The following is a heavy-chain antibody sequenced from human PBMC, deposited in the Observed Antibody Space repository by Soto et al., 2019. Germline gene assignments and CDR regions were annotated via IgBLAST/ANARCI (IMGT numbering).Heavy chain of an antibody. CDR3: ASKTYESKGTFDY. J-gene: IGHJ4*02. Sequence: QVQLQESGPGLVKSSGTLSLTCTVSGGSIITSQWWSWLRQPPGKGLEWIGEIYHSGSSNYNASLKSRVTISVDKSKNQFSLKVNSVAAADTAVYYCASKTYESKGTFDYWGQGTLVTVSS. CDR2: IYHSGSS. D-gene: IGHD2-8*01. CDR1: GGSIITSQW. V-gene: IGHV4-4*02.